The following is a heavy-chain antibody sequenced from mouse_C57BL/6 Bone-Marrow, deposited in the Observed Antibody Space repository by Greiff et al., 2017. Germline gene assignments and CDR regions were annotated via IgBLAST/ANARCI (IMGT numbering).Heavy chain of an antibody. CDR1: GYTFTCYW. CDR2: IHPNSGST. CDR3: ARAYYSNYWFAY. D-gene: IGHD2-5*01. V-gene: IGHV1-64*01. Sequence: VQLQQPGAELVKPGASVKLSCKASGYTFTCYWMHWVKQRPGQGLEWIGMIHPNSGSTNYNEKFKSKATLTVDKSSSTAYMQLSSLTSEDSAVYYCARAYYSNYWFAYWGQGTLVTVSA. J-gene: IGHJ3*01.